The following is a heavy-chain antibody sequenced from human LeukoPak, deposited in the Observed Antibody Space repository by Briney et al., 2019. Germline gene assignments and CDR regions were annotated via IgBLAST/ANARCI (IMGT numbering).Heavy chain of an antibody. V-gene: IGHV3-21*01. CDR1: GFTFSTFA. CDR2: IFPSGGEI. CDR3: ARVVFDSSSWYFLDY. D-gene: IGHD6-13*01. Sequence: GGSLRLSCAASGFTFSTFAMIWVRQPPGKGLEWVSSIFPSGGEIHYADSVKGRFTISRDNAKNSLYLQMNSLRAEDTAVYYCARVVFDSSSWYFLDYWGQGTLVTVSS. J-gene: IGHJ4*02.